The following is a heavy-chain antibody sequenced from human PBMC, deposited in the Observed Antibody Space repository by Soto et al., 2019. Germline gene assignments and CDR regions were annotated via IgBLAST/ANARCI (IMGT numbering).Heavy chain of an antibody. CDR1: GGTFSSYA. D-gene: IGHD2-2*01. CDR3: ARHVPAAGYYYGMDV. Sequence: QVQLVQSGAEVKKPGSSVKVSCKASGGTFSSYAISWVRQAHGQGLEWMGGIIPIFGTANYAQKFQGRVTITADESTSTASIELSSLRSEDTAVYYCARHVPAAGYYYGMDVWGQGTTVTVSS. V-gene: IGHV1-69*12. J-gene: IGHJ6*02. CDR2: IIPIFGTA.